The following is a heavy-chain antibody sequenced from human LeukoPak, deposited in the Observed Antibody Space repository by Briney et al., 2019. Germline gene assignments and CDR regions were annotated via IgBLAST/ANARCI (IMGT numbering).Heavy chain of an antibody. V-gene: IGHV4-38-2*02. CDR1: GYFISSGFF. D-gene: IGHD3-10*01. CDR2: IYHSGST. Sequence: SETLSLTCSASGYFISSGFFWGWIRQPPGKGLEWIGSIYHSGSTYYNPSLKSRVTISVDTSKNQFSLKLSSVTAADTAVYYCARVPRRGDRFDPWGQGTLVTVSS. J-gene: IGHJ5*02. CDR3: ARVPRRGDRFDP.